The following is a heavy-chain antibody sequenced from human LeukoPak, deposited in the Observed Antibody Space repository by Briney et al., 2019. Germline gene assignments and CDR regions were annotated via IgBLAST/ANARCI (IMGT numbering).Heavy chain of an antibody. CDR1: GFTFSDYY. CDR3: ARENYYDSSGYRDGMDV. Sequence: SRRLSSAPAGFTFSDYYMSWIRQAPRKGMEWDSSISSSSSYTNYADSVKGRFTSSRDNAKNSLYLQMNSLRAEDTAVHYCARENYYDSSGYRDGMDVWGQGTTVTVSS. D-gene: IGHD3-22*01. V-gene: IGHV3-11*06. J-gene: IGHJ6*02. CDR2: ISSSSSYT.